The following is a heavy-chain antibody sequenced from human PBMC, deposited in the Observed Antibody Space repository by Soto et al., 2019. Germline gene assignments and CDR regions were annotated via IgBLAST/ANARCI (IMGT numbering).Heavy chain of an antibody. D-gene: IGHD2-2*01. CDR1: GGTFSSYT. V-gene: IGHV1-69*13. Sequence: SMKVSCKASGGTFSSYTISWVRQAPGQGLEWIGRIIPIFGTANYAQKFQGRVTITADESTSTAYMELSSLRSEDTAVYYCARGVLVPAAPYYYYYGMDVWGQGTTVTVSS. CDR3: ARGVLVPAAPYYYYYGMDV. CDR2: IIPIFGTA. J-gene: IGHJ6*02.